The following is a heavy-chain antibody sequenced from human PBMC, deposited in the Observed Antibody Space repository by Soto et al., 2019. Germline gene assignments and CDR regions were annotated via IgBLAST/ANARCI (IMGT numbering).Heavy chain of an antibody. Sequence: GESLKISCXGSGYSFTSYWIGWVRQMPGKGLEWMGIIYPGDSDTRYSPSFQGQVTISADKSISTAYLQWSSLKASDTAMYYCARLAGYSYGPNWFDPWGQGTLVTVSS. CDR3: ARLAGYSYGPNWFDP. CDR1: GYSFTSYW. D-gene: IGHD5-18*01. CDR2: IYPGDSDT. J-gene: IGHJ5*02. V-gene: IGHV5-51*01.